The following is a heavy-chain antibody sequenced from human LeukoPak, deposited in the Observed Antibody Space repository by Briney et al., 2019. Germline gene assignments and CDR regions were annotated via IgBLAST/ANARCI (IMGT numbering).Heavy chain of an antibody. Sequence: SETLSLTCAVYGGSFSGYYWSWIRQPPGKGLEWIGEINHSGSTNYNPSLKSRVTISVDTSKNQFSLKRSSVTAADTAVYYCARGLKYFDYWGQGTLVTVSS. J-gene: IGHJ4*02. CDR3: ARGLKYFDY. CDR2: INHSGST. V-gene: IGHV4-34*01. CDR1: GGSFSGYY.